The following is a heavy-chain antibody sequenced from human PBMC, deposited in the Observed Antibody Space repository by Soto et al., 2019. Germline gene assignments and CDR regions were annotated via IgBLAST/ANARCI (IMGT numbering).Heavy chain of an antibody. V-gene: IGHV1-18*01. CDR3: ARDRKSRELYCFAY. Sequence: QVQLVQSGAEVKKPGASVKVSCKASGYTFTSYGITWVRQAPGQGLEWMGWISAYNGNTNYAQKLQGRVTMTTDTSTSTTYMELRSLRSDDTAVYYGARDRKSRELYCFAYWGQGTLVTVSS. J-gene: IGHJ4*02. CDR1: GYTFTSYG. CDR2: ISAYNGNT. D-gene: IGHD1-26*01.